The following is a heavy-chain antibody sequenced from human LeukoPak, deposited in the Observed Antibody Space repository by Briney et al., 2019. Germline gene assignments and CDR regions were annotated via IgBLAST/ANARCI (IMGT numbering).Heavy chain of an antibody. CDR3: ATRLYSSSNYYSDY. V-gene: IGHV3-7*03. J-gene: IGHJ4*02. D-gene: IGHD6-13*01. CDR1: GFTVSSYW. Sequence: GGSLRLSCAGSGFTVSSYWMSWVRQAPGKGLEWVANIKQDGSERYYVDSVKGRFTISRDNAKSSVYLQMNSLRAEDTAMYFCATRLYSSSNYYSDYWGQGTLVTVSS. CDR2: IKQDGSER.